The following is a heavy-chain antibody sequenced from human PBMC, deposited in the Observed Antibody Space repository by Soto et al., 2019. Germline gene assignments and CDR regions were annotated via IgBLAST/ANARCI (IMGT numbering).Heavy chain of an antibody. V-gene: IGHV4-34*01. CDR2: INHSGST. CDR3: ARGLEA. J-gene: IGHJ4*02. CDR1: GGSFSGYY. Sequence: LLQLRKTLSLTCAVYGGSFSGYYWSWIRQPPGKGLEWIGEINHSGSTNYNQSLKSRVTISVDTSKNQFSLKLSSVTAADTAVYYCARGLEAWGQGTLVTVSS.